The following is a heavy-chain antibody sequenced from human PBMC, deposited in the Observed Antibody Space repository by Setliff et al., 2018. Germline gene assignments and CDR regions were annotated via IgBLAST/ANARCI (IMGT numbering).Heavy chain of an antibody. CDR3: AKVIGGYPPKPSDC. CDR2: IQHDGNIK. CDR1: GFTFSNYG. D-gene: IGHD3-16*02. Sequence: GGSLRLSCVASGFTFSNYGMHWVRQAPGKGLEWVTYIQHDGNIKHYADSVKGRCTISRDNSKNTLYLEMSSLRPEDTAVYYCAKVIGGYPPKPSDCWGQGTLVTVSS. J-gene: IGHJ4*02. V-gene: IGHV3-30*02.